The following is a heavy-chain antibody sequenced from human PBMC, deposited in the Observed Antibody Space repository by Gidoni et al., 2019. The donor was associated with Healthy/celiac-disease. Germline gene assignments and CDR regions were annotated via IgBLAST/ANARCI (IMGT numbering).Heavy chain of an antibody. CDR1: GYSISSGYY. J-gene: IGHJ5*02. V-gene: IGHV4-38-2*01. Sequence: QVQLQESGPGLVKPSETLSLTCAVSGYSISSGYYWGWIRQPPGKELEWMWSIYHSGSTSYNPYIKSRVTISVDTSKNQCSLKLSSVTAADTAVYYCARDVLAYCGGDCYPPLNFDPWGQGTLVTVSS. CDR2: IYHSGST. CDR3: ARDVLAYCGGDCYPPLNFDP. D-gene: IGHD2-21*02.